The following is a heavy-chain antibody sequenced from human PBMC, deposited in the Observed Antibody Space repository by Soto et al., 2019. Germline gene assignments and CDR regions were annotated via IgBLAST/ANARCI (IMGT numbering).Heavy chain of an antibody. V-gene: IGHV3-30*18. D-gene: IGHD3-9*01. CDR3: AKDQGFVLLRYFDWLPPPLDY. J-gene: IGHJ4*02. CDR2: ISYDGSNK. CDR1: GFTFSSYG. Sequence: GGSLRLSCAASGFTFSSYGMHWVRQAPGKGLEWVAVISYDGSNKYYADSVKGRFTISRDNSKNTLYLQMNSLRAEDTAVYYCAKDQGFVLLRYFDWLPPPLDYWGQGALVTVSS.